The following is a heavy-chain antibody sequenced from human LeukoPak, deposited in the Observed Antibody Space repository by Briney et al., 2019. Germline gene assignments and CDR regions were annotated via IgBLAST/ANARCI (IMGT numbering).Heavy chain of an antibody. J-gene: IGHJ3*02. CDR1: GDSISSSHW. D-gene: IGHD3-10*01. CDR3: ASSLYGSGRAWAFDI. CDR2: IYHSGST. V-gene: IGHV4-4*02. Sequence: SETLSLTCAVSGDSISSSHWWSWVRQPPGKGLEWIGEIYHSGSTNYNPSLKSRVTILVDKSRNQFSLKLSSVSAADTAVYYCASSLYGSGRAWAFDIWGQGTMVTVSS.